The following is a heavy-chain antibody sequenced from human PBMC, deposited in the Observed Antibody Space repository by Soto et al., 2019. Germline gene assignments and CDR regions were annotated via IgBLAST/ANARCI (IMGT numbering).Heavy chain of an antibody. CDR2: ISRSGGRE. V-gene: IGHV3-21*06. Sequence: GGSLRLSCAASGFTFSSYGMNWVRQAPGKGLEWVSSISRSGGREHYAVSLEGRFTISRDNAKNSLYLQMNSLRVEDTAVYYCAREDYYGSSGSQTPVEYWGQGILVTVSS. J-gene: IGHJ4*02. CDR3: AREDYYGSSGSQTPVEY. CDR1: GFTFSSYG. D-gene: IGHD3-22*01.